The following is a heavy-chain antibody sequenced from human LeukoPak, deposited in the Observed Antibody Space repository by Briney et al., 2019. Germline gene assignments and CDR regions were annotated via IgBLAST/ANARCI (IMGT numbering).Heavy chain of an antibody. D-gene: IGHD3-22*01. CDR2: ISGSGGST. J-gene: IGHJ4*02. CDR1: GFTFSSYA. Sequence: GGSLGLSCAASGFTFSSYAMSWVRQAPGKGLEWVSAISGSGGSTYYADSVKGRFTISRDNSNNTLYLQMNSLRAEDTAVYYCAKVLDVGYYYDSSGYYFDYWGQGTLVTVSS. CDR3: AKVLDVGYYYDSSGYYFDY. V-gene: IGHV3-23*01.